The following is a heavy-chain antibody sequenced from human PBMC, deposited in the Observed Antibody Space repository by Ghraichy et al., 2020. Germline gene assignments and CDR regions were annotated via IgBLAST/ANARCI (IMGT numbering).Heavy chain of an antibody. Sequence: GGSLRLSCAVSGFTFNKAWMTWVRQAPGKGLEWVGRIKSTSDGGTAEYAAPLKGRFTISRDDSKNTLYLQMSSLKTEDTAMYYCTTDPRGSYFSLFAFWGQGTLVTVSS. CDR3: TTDPRGSYFSLFAF. D-gene: IGHD1-26*01. J-gene: IGHJ5*01. CDR1: GFTFNKAW. CDR2: IKSTSDGGTA. V-gene: IGHV3-15*01.